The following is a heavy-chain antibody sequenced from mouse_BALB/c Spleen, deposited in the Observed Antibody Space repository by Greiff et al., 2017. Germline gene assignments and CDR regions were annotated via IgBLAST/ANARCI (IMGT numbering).Heavy chain of an antibody. Sequence: DVHLVESGPGLVKPSQSLSLTCTVTGYSITSDYAWNWIRQFPGNKLEWMGYISYSGSTSYNPSLKSRISITRDTSKNQFFLQLNSVTTEDTATYYCAREALYYGYGYWGQGTTLTVSS. V-gene: IGHV3-2*02. CDR2: ISYSGST. CDR1: GYSITSDYA. CDR3: AREALYYGYGY. D-gene: IGHD1-2*01. J-gene: IGHJ2*01.